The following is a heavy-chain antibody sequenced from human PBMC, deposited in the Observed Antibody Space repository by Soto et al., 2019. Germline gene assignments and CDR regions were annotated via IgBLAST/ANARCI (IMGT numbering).Heavy chain of an antibody. CDR1: GYTFTGHY. J-gene: IGHJ4*02. CDR2: IGPESGAT. D-gene: IGHD1-26*01. V-gene: IGHV1-2*02. CDR3: GRGRSGQMVVFY. Sequence: ASVKVSCKASGYTFTGHYIHWVRQAPEQGPEWMGEIGPESGATRYAQRFQGRVTMTRDMSITTVYMELNNLSPDDTAVYYCGRGRSGQMVVFYWGQGTQVTVSS.